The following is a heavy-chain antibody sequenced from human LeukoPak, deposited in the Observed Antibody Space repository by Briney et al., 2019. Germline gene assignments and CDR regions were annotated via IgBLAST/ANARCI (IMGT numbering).Heavy chain of an antibody. CDR3: ARGDTAMTNLLDY. V-gene: IGHV4-34*01. CDR2: INHSGST. CDR1: GGSFSGYY. D-gene: IGHD5-18*01. Sequence: SETLSLTCAVYGGSFSGYYWSWIRQPPGKGLEWMGEINHSGSTNYNPSLKSRVTISVDTSKNQFSLKLSSVTAADTAVYHCARGDTAMTNLLDYWGQGTLVTVSS. J-gene: IGHJ4*02.